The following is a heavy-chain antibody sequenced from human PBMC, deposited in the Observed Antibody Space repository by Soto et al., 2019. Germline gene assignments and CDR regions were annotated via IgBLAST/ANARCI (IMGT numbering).Heavy chain of an antibody. Sequence: PGGSLRLSCAASGFSVSSDYMSWVRQAPGKGLEWVSLIYSGGDTYYADSVKGRFTISRDISSNTIYLHITSLRADDTAIYYCTRAGSDPGNFYISNYYAMDVWDRGTTVTVSS. CDR3: TRAGSDPGNFYISNYYAMDV. CDR2: IYSGGDT. V-gene: IGHV3-53*01. J-gene: IGHJ6*02. D-gene: IGHD3-10*01. CDR1: GFSVSSDY.